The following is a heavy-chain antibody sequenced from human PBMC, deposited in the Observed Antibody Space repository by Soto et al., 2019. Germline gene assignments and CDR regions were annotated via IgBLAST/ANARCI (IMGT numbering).Heavy chain of an antibody. Sequence: SETLSLTCTVSGGSISSSSYYWGWIRQPPGKGLEWIGSIYYSGSTYYNPSLKSRVTISVDTSKNQFSLKLSSVTAADTAVYYCAQRSGSYSWGQGTLVTVSS. J-gene: IGHJ4*02. CDR1: GGSISSSSYY. CDR2: IYYSGST. CDR3: AQRSGSYS. V-gene: IGHV4-39*01. D-gene: IGHD1-26*01.